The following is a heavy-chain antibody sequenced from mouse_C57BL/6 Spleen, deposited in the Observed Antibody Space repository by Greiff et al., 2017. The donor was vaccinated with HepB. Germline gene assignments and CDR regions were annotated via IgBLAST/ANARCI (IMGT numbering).Heavy chain of an antibody. J-gene: IGHJ4*01. CDR2: INPGSGGT. CDR1: GYAFTNYL. D-gene: IGHD2-10*02. Sequence: QVQLQQSGAELVRPGTSVKVSCKASGYAFTNYLIEWVKQRPGQGLEWIGVINPGSGGTNYNEKFKGKATLTADKSSSTAYMQLSSLTSEDSAVYICSRVWDVRGYAIDYWGQGTSVTVSS. V-gene: IGHV1-54*01. CDR3: SRVWDVRGYAIDY.